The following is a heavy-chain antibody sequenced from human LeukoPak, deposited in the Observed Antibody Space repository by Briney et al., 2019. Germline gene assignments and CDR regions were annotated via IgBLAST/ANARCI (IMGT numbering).Heavy chain of an antibody. V-gene: IGHV1-18*01. CDR2: ISPYNGNT. J-gene: IGHJ4*02. D-gene: IGHD6-13*01. CDR3: ARALPSYIAAAGFGFDY. CDR1: GYTFTNYG. Sequence: GASVKVSCKASGYTFTNYGLNWVRQAPGQGLEWMGWISPYNGNTNYAQKYQDRVAMTLDTSTSTAYMELRSLRSDDTAVYYCARALPSYIAAAGFGFDYWGQGTQVTVSS.